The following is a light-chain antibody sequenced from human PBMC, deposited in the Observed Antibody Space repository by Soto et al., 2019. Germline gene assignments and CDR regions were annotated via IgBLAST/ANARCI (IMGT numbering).Light chain of an antibody. Sequence: EIVMAQSPATLSVSPGERSTLSCRASQSVTYNVAWYQQKPCQAPRLLIYGASSRATDIPDRFSGSGSGTDLTLTISRLEPEDFAVYYCHQYGSSPSTFGQGTRWIS. CDR2: GAS. CDR3: HQYGSSPST. J-gene: IGKJ1*01. CDR1: QSVTYN. V-gene: IGKV3-20*01.